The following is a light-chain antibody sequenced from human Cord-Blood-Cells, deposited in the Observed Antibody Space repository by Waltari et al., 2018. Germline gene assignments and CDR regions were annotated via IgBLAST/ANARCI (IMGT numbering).Light chain of an antibody. CDR1: QSVSSSY. Sequence: EIVLTQSPGPLSLSPGERATLSCSASQSVSSSYLAWYQQKPGQAPRLLIYGASSRATGIPDRFSGSGSGTDFTLTISRLEPEDFAVYYCQQYGSSPVTFGQGTKLEIK. CDR3: QQYGSSPVT. V-gene: IGKV3-20*01. J-gene: IGKJ2*01. CDR2: GAS.